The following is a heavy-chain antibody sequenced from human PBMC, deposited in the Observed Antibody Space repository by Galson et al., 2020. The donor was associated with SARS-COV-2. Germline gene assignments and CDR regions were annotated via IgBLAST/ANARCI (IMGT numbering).Heavy chain of an antibody. CDR2: INAGNGNT. V-gene: IGHV1-3*01. Sequence: ASVKVSCKASGYTFTSYAMHWVRQAPGQRLEWMGWINAGNGNTKYSQKFQGRVTITRDTSASTAYMELSSLRSEDTAVYYCARARTGIGVAGQGHYFDLWGRGTLVTVSS. D-gene: IGHD6-19*01. J-gene: IGHJ2*01. CDR3: ARARTGIGVAGQGHYFDL. CDR1: GYTFTSYA.